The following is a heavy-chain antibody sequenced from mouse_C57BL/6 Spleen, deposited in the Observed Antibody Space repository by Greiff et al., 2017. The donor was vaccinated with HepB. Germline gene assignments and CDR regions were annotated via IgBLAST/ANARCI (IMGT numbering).Heavy chain of an antibody. Sequence: QVQLQQSGAELVRPGTSVKMSCKASGYTFTNYWIGWAKQRPGHGLEWIGDIYPGGGYTNYKEKFKGKATLTADKSASTAYMQFSSLTSEDSAIYYCARREGSSAWFAYWGQGTLVTVSA. CDR3: ARREGSSAWFAY. CDR1: GYTFTNYW. V-gene: IGHV1-63*01. J-gene: IGHJ3*01. CDR2: IYPGGGYT. D-gene: IGHD1-1*01.